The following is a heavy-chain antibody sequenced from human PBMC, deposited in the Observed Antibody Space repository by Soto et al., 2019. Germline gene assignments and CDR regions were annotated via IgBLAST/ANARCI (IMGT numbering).Heavy chain of an antibody. CDR1: GFTFSSNC. V-gene: IGHV3-7*04. CDR2: IRQDGSEK. Sequence: PAGSLRLSCVGSGFTFSSNCMTWVRQAPGKGLEWVGNIRQDGSEKNYVDSVKGRFTISRDNAKNSLYLQMNSLRAEDTAVYYCAREIVVARGASYFDYWGPGTLVTVSS. CDR3: AREIVVARGASYFDY. D-gene: IGHD2-2*01. J-gene: IGHJ4*02.